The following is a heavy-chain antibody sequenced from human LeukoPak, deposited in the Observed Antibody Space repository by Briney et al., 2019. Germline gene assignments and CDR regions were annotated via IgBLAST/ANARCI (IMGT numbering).Heavy chain of an antibody. J-gene: IGHJ4*02. Sequence: GGSLRLSCAASGFAFSNYGMNWVRQAPGKGLEWVSGITGSGGTTYYADSVKGRFTISRDNSKNTLYLQMNSLRAEDTAVYYCARDPISNPVGYFDYWGQGTPVTVSS. V-gene: IGHV3-23*01. CDR2: ITGSGGTT. D-gene: IGHD4-11*01. CDR1: GFAFSNYG. CDR3: ARDPISNPVGYFDY.